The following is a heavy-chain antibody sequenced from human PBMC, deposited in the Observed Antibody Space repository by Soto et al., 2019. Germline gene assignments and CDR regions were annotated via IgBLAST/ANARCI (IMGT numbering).Heavy chain of an antibody. CDR2: IKSKTDGGTT. CDR1: GFTFSNAW. Sequence: EVQLVESGGGLVKSGGSLRLSCAASGFTFSNAWMSWVRQAPGKGLEWVGRIKSKTDGGTTDYAAPVKGRFTISRDESKNTLYLQMNSLKTEDTAVYYCTTGVDYDFWSGYSYWGQGTLVTVSS. J-gene: IGHJ4*02. V-gene: IGHV3-15*01. D-gene: IGHD3-3*01. CDR3: TTGVDYDFWSGYSY.